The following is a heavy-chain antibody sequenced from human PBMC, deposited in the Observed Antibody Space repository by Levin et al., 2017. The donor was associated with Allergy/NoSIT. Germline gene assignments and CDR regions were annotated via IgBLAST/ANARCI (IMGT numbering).Heavy chain of an antibody. D-gene: IGHD3-10*01. J-gene: IGHJ3*02. Sequence: SLKISCAASGFTFDDYAMHWVRQAPGKGLEWVSGISWNSGSIGYADSVKGRFPISRDNAKNSLYLQMNRLRTEDTALYYCARDNIGLPDAFDIWGQGTMVIVSS. CDR1: GFTFDDYA. CDR3: ARDNIGLPDAFDI. CDR2: ISWNSGSI. V-gene: IGHV3-9*01.